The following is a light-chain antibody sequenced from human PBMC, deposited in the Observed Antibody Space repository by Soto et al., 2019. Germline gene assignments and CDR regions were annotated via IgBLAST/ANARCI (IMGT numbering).Light chain of an antibody. CDR3: QSYDSNLSGSV. Sequence: QSVLTHPPPVSGAPGQGVPISCSGTSSNIGAGYDVHWYQHLPGTAPKLLIYGSTHRPSGVPDRFSGSKSDTSASLAITGLQADDEADYYCQSYDSNLSGSVFGTGTKVTVL. CDR2: GST. J-gene: IGLJ1*01. V-gene: IGLV1-40*01. CDR1: SSNIGAGYD.